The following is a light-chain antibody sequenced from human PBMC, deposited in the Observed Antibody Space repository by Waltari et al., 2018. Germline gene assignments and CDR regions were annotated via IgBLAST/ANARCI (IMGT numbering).Light chain of an antibody. V-gene: IGLV2-14*03. J-gene: IGLJ2*01. CDR3: SSFTTSSSWI. CDR1: ISYIGAYNH. CDR2: DVS. Sequence: QSALTQPASVSGSPGQSITISCTGTISYIGAYNHVSWYQQYPGQAPKLLIFDVSDRPPGVFDRFSGSKSGNTASLTISGLQAEDEADYYCSSFTTSSSWIFGGGTKLTVL.